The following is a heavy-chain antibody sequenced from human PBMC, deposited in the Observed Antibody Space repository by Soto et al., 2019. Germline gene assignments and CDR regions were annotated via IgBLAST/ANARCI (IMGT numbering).Heavy chain of an antibody. CDR1: GFTFSSYG. J-gene: IGHJ5*02. D-gene: IGHD3-10*01. Sequence: GGSLRLSCAASGFTFSSYGMHWVRQAPGKGLEWVAVISYDGSNKYYADSVKGRFTISRDNSKNTLYLQMNSLRAEDTAVYYCAKDLSGGGSGSLYNWFDPWGQGTLVTVSS. CDR3: AKDLSGGGSGSLYNWFDP. CDR2: ISYDGSNK. V-gene: IGHV3-30*18.